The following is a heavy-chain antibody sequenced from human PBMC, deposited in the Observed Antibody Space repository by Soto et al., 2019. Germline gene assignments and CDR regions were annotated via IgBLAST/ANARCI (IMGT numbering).Heavy chain of an antibody. V-gene: IGHV4-39*01. J-gene: IGHJ6*03. CDR1: GGSISSSSYY. Sequence: QLQLQESGPGLVKPSETLSLTCTVSGGSISSSSYYWGWIRQPPGKGLEWIGSIYYSGSTYYNPSRKSRVTISVDTSNNQFSLMLSSVAAADTAVYYCAGQAFFVPYYYYYYMDVWGKGTTVTVSS. CDR2: IYYSGST. CDR3: AGQAFFVPYYYYYYMDV.